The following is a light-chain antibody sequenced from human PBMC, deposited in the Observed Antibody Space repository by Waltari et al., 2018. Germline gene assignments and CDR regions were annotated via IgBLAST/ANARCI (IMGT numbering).Light chain of an antibody. CDR1: QSLLHSNGYNY. J-gene: IGKJ1*01. CDR2: LGS. Sequence: DIVMTLSPLSLHVTPGEPASIPCRSSQSLLHSNGYNYLDWYLQKPGQSPQLLIYLGSNRASGVPDRFSGSGSGTDFTLKISRVEAEDVGVYYCMEALQSWTFGEGTKVEIK. CDR3: MEALQSWT. V-gene: IGKV2-28*01.